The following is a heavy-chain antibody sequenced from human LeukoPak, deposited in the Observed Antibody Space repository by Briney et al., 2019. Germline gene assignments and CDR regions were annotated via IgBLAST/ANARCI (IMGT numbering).Heavy chain of an antibody. V-gene: IGHV3-21*01. CDR3: ARDPSDSSSWYYYGMDV. Sequence: GGSLRLSCAASGFTFNSYNMNWVRQAPGKGLEWVSSITSSSYIDYADSVKGRFTISRDNAKNSLYLQMNSLRAKDTAVYYCARDPSDSSSWYYYGMDVWGQGTTVTVSS. CDR1: GFTFNSYN. J-gene: IGHJ6*02. D-gene: IGHD6-13*01. CDR2: ITSSSYI.